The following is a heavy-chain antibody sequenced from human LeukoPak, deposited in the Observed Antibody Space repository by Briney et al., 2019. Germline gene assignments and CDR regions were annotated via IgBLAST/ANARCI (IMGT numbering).Heavy chain of an antibody. V-gene: IGHV1-46*01. CDR1: GYTFTSYY. CDR3: ARSSYYYGSGIKPADY. Sequence: ASVKVSCKASGYTFTSYYMHWVRQAPGQGLEWMGIINPSGGSTSYAQKFQGRVTMTRDTSTSTVYMELSSLRSEDTAVYYCARSSYYYGSGIKPADYWGQGTLVTVSS. CDR2: INPSGGST. J-gene: IGHJ4*02. D-gene: IGHD3-10*01.